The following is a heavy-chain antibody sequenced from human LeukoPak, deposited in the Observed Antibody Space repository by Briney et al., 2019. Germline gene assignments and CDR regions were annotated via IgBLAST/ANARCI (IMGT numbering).Heavy chain of an antibody. D-gene: IGHD5-12*01. CDR2: INTNTGNP. J-gene: IGHJ6*02. CDR3: ARDRRWLRLHYYGMDV. V-gene: IGHV7-4-1*02. Sequence: GASVKVSCKASGYAFTSYYMHWVRQAPGQGLEWMGWINTNTGNPTYAQGFTGRFVFSLDTSVSTAYLQISSLKAEDTAVYYCARDRRWLRLHYYGMDVWGQGTTVTVSS. CDR1: GYAFTSYY.